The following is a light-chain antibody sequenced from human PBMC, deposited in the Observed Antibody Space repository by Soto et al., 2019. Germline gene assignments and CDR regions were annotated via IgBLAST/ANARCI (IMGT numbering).Light chain of an antibody. CDR2: AAS. CDR1: QTIRTY. V-gene: IGKV1-39*01. CDR3: QQSYSLPLT. J-gene: IGKJ4*01. Sequence: IQMTQSPSSLSASVGDTVTVTCRASQTIRTYLNWYQQKPGKAPKLLIYAASSLHSGVPSRFSGSGSGTDFTLTISSLQPEDFATYSCQQSYSLPLTFGGGTTVDVK.